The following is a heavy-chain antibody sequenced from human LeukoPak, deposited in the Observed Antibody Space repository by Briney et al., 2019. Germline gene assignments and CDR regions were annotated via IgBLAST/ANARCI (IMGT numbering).Heavy chain of an antibody. Sequence: SETLSLTCTVSGGSISSGSYYWSWIRQPAGKGLKWIGRIYASGSTNYNPSLKSRVTISVDTSKNQFSVKLSSVTAADTAVYYCARSIRGYSSGWYYFDYWGQGTLITVSS. CDR1: GGSISSGSYY. D-gene: IGHD6-19*01. CDR3: ARSIRGYSSGWYYFDY. V-gene: IGHV4-61*02. J-gene: IGHJ4*02. CDR2: IYASGST.